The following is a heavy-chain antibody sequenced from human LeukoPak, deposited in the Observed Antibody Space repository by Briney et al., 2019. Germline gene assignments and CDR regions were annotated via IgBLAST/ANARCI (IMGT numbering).Heavy chain of an antibody. CDR2: INHSGST. Sequence: SETLSLTCAVYGGSFSGYYWTWIRQPPGKGLEWIGEINHSGSTNYNPSLKSRVTISVDTSKNQFSLKLSSVTAEDTAVYYCARSITMVRGVRRYYGMDVWGKGTTVTVSS. CDR1: GGSFSGYY. D-gene: IGHD3-10*01. CDR3: ARSITMVRGVRRYYGMDV. J-gene: IGHJ6*04. V-gene: IGHV4-34*01.